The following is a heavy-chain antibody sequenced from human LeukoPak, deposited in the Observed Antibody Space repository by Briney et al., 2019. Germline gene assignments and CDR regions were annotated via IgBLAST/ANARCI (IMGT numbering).Heavy chain of an antibody. CDR2: ITDSGGDT. Sequence: PGGSLRLSCAASGFTFSNYAMSWVRQTPEKGLEWVSAITDSGGDTYHADSVEGRLTISRDNSKNVLYMQMNSLRVEDTAMYYCAKGSRSSRPYYFDYWGQGTLVTVSS. V-gene: IGHV3-23*01. J-gene: IGHJ4*02. CDR1: GFTFSNYA. D-gene: IGHD6-6*01. CDR3: AKGSRSSRPYYFDY.